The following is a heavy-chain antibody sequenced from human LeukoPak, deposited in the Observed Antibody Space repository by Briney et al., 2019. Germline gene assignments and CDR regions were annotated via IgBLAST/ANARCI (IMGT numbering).Heavy chain of an antibody. J-gene: IGHJ5*02. CDR3: ARDQAGDSNNWFDP. CDR1: GYTFSSYA. Sequence: SVKVSCKASGYTFSSYAISWVRQAPGQGLEWMGGIIPIFGTANYAQKSQGRVTITADESTSTAYMELSSLRSEDTAVYYCARDQAGDSNNWFDPWGQGTLVTVSS. V-gene: IGHV1-69*13. CDR2: IIPIFGTA. D-gene: IGHD7-27*01.